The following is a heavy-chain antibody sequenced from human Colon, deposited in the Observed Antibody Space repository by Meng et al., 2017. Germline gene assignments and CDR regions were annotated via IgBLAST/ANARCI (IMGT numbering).Heavy chain of an antibody. CDR2: MWFDGIRQ. D-gene: IGHD3-22*01. CDR3: ARDSDRSSHYSVFDY. V-gene: IGHV3-33*01. CDR1: GFTLRYYG. Sequence: GESPITSCSTFGFTLRYYGIHWVRQAPGKGPEGVAVMWFDGIRQYYPDSVKGRFTVSRDNSKNTVYLQMNSLRVEDTAVYYCARDSDRSSHYSVFDYWGPGTLVTVSS. J-gene: IGHJ4*02.